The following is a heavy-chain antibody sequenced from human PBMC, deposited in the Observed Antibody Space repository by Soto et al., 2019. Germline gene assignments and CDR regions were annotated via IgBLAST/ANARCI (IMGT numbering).Heavy chain of an antibody. CDR1: GGSISSSSYY. CDR3: ARLRWQLVIVDY. CDR2: IYYSGST. D-gene: IGHD6-6*01. J-gene: IGHJ4*02. V-gene: IGHV4-39*01. Sequence: SETLSLTCTVSGGSISSSSYYWGWIRQPPGKGLEWIGSIYYSGSTYYNPSLKSRVTISVDTSKNQFSLKLSSVTAADTAVYYCARLRWQLVIVDYWGQGTLVTVSS.